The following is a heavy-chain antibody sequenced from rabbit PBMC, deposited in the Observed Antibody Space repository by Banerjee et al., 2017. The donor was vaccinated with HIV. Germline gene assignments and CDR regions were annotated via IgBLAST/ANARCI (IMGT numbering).Heavy chain of an antibody. J-gene: IGHJ4*01. V-gene: IGHV1S45*01. CDR1: GFDFSSYD. CDR3: ARDPGGDVDSRVNFNL. Sequence: QEQLKESGGGLVQAGGSLKLSCKASGFDFSSYDMCWVRQAPGKGLEWIACIYAGSSDYTYYASWAKGRFTISKTSSTTVTLQMTSLTAADTATYFCARDPGGDVDSRVNFNLWGPGTLVTVS. D-gene: IGHD2-1*01. CDR2: IYAGSSDYT.